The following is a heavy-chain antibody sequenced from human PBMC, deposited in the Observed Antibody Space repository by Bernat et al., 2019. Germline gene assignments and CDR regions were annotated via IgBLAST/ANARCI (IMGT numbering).Heavy chain of an antibody. CDR1: GVTFSDTW. V-gene: IGHV3-15*07. Sequence: EVQLVESGGGLVKPGGSLRLSCAGSGVTFSDTWLNWVRQAPGKGLEWVGRVKRKIDGETKEYAAPVKGRFTISRDDSKNALYLHMNSLKTEDTATYYCTTDFDYWGQGTRVTVSA. J-gene: IGHJ4*02. CDR3: TTDFDY. CDR2: VKRKIDGETK.